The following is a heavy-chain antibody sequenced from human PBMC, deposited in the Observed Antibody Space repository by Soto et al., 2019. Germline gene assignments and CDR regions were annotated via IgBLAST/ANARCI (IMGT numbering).Heavy chain of an antibody. CDR2: IVVGSGNT. CDR3: AARRKNCTNGVCSPLYFDY. D-gene: IGHD2-8*01. J-gene: IGHJ4*02. CDR1: GFTFSSSS. V-gene: IGHV1-58*01. Sequence: GGPVKVSFKASGFTFSSSSLQWVGQARGQSLWWIGWIVVGSGNTNYAQKFQERVTITRDMSTSTAYMELSSLRSEDTAVYYCAARRKNCTNGVCSPLYFDYWGQGTLVTVSS.